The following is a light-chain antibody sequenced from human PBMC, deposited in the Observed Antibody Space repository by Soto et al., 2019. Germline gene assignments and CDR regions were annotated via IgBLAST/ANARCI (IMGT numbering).Light chain of an antibody. Sequence: EIVLTQSPATLSLSPGEGASLSCRASQGVGNSLAWFQQKPNQAPRLLIYGAASRATGVPARFSGSGSGTDFTLTISSLEPEDFAVYYCQHRSNWPWTFGQGTKVEIK. J-gene: IGKJ1*01. CDR2: GAA. CDR1: QGVGNS. V-gene: IGKV3-11*01. CDR3: QHRSNWPWT.